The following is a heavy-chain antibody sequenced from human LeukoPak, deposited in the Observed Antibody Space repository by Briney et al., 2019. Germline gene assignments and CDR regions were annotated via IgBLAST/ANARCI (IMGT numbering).Heavy chain of an antibody. CDR2: ISDSGGRT. Sequence: GGSLRLSCAVSGITVSNYGMSWVRQAPGKGLEWVAGISDSGGRTKYADSVKGRFTISRDNPKNTLYLQMNSLRVEDTAVYFCAKFTFGGVIALDYWGQGTLVTVSS. J-gene: IGHJ4*02. CDR3: AKFTFGGVIALDY. V-gene: IGHV3-23*01. D-gene: IGHD3-16*02. CDR1: GITVSNYG.